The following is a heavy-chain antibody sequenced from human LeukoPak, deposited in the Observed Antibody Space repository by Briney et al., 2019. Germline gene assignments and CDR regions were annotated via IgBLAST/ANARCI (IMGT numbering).Heavy chain of an antibody. V-gene: IGHV3-53*01. CDR2: IYSGGST. J-gene: IGHJ4*02. CDR3: ARGRPHTNFDY. CDR1: GFTVSSNY. D-gene: IGHD1-1*01. Sequence: GGSLRLSCAASGFTVSSNYMSWVRQAPGKGLEWVSVIYSGGSTYYADSVKGRFTISRDNSKNTLYLQMNSLRAEDTAVYYCARGRPHTNFDYWGQGTLVTVSS.